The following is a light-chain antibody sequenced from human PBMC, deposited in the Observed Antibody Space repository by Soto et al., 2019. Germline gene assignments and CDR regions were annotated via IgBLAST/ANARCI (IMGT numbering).Light chain of an antibody. CDR2: DVS. CDR3: CSYAGSYTFEV. CDR1: SSDVGGYNH. Sequence: QSALTQPRSVSGSPGQSVTISCTGTSSDVGGYNHVSWYQQHPGKAPKLMIYDVSKRPSGVPDRFSGSKSGNTASLTISGLQAEDEADYYCCSYAGSYTFEVFGGGTKVTVL. V-gene: IGLV2-11*01. J-gene: IGLJ3*02.